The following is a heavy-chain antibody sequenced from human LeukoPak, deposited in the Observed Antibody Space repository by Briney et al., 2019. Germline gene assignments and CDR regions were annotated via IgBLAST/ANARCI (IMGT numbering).Heavy chain of an antibody. V-gene: IGHV3-74*01. Sequence: PGGSLRLSCAASGFPFSRYWMHWVRQAPGKGLVWVSHINSDGHSTTYAASVKGRFTISRDNAKNTLYLQMDSLRAEDTAVYYCACQRTYDNYYMDVWGKGTTVSVSS. J-gene: IGHJ6*03. CDR3: ACQRTYDNYYMDV. CDR2: INSDGHST. D-gene: IGHD5/OR15-5a*01. CDR1: GFPFSRYW.